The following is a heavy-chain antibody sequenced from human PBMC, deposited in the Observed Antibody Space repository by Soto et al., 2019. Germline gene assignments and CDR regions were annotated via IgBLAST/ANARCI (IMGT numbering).Heavy chain of an antibody. Sequence: GGLRLSCAASGFTFTSYVMSWVRQAPGKGLEWVSAITGSGGSTYYADSVKGRFTISRDNSKNTLYLQMNSLRAEDTAVYYCAKDYCSGGSCYSLNWFDPWGQGTLVTVSS. D-gene: IGHD2-15*01. CDR2: ITGSGGST. J-gene: IGHJ5*02. CDR1: GFTFTSYV. CDR3: AKDYCSGGSCYSLNWFDP. V-gene: IGHV3-23*01.